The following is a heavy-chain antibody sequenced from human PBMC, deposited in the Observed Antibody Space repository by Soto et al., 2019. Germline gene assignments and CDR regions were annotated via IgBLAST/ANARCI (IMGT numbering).Heavy chain of an antibody. Sequence: QVQLVQSGAEVKKPGASVKVSCKTSGYTFTNHGINWVRQAPGQGLEWMGWINTYNANVNYAQKLQGRVTMTTDTYPSTAYMDLSSLTSADTAVYYCARERVAGIWGDAFDIWGQGTMVTVSS. CDR3: ARERVAGIWGDAFDI. V-gene: IGHV1-18*04. CDR2: INTYNANV. CDR1: GYTFTNHG. D-gene: IGHD3-16*01. J-gene: IGHJ3*02.